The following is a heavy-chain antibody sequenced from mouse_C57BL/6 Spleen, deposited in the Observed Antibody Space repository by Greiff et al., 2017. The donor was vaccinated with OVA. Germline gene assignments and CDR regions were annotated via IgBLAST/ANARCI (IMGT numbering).Heavy chain of an antibody. CDR2: ISSGGSYT. Sequence: EVKLQESGGDLVKPGGSLKLSCAASGFTFSSYGMSWVRQTPDKRLAWVATISSGGSYTYYPDSVKGRFPISRDKAKNTLYLQMSSLKSEDTAMYYCARLGYDRDSFDYWGQGTTLTVSS. CDR3: ARLGYDRDSFDY. V-gene: IGHV5-6*01. J-gene: IGHJ2*01. D-gene: IGHD2-14*01. CDR1: GFTFSSYG.